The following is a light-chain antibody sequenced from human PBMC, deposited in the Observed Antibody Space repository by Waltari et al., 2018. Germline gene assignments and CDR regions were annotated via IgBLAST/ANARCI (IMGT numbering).Light chain of an antibody. CDR3: QVWDTSIDLSV. CDR2: YDS. Sequence: SYVLTQAPSVSVAPGETARITCGGNKIADKNVTWYQQKPGQAPVLVIFYDSDRPSGIPERFSGSNSGNTATLTISRAEAGDEADYYCQVWDTSIDLSVFGTGTKVTVL. J-gene: IGLJ1*01. CDR1: KIADKN. V-gene: IGLV3-21*04.